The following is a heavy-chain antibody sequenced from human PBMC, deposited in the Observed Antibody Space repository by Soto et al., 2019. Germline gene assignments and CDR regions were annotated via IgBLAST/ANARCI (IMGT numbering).Heavy chain of an antibody. CDR2: ISYDGSNK. J-gene: IGHJ4*02. V-gene: IGHV3-30*18. D-gene: IGHD1-7*01. Sequence: PGGSLRLSCAASGFTFSSYGMHWVRQAPGKGLEWVAVISYDGSNKYYADSVKGRFTISRDNSKNTLYLQMNSLRAEDTAVYYCAKAQLELLEVDYWGQGTLVTVSS. CDR3: AKAQLELLEVDY. CDR1: GFTFSSYG.